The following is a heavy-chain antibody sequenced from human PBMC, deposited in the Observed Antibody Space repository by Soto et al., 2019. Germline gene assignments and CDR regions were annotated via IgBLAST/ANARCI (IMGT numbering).Heavy chain of an antibody. Sequence: PSETLSLTCTVSGGSISSGDYYWSWIRQPPGKGLEWIGYIYYSGSTYYNPSLKSRVTISVDTSKNQFSLKLSSVTAADTAVYYCARASSLYSSSWYGYGMDVWGQGTTVTVSS. CDR2: IYYSGST. CDR1: GGSISSGDYY. J-gene: IGHJ6*02. D-gene: IGHD6-13*01. CDR3: ARASSLYSSSWYGYGMDV. V-gene: IGHV4-30-4*02.